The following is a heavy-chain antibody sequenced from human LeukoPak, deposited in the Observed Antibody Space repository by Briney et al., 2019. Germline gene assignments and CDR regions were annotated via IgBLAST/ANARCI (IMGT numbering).Heavy chain of an antibody. V-gene: IGHV3-48*03. Sequence: PGGSLRLSCAASGFSFSSYEMTWVRQAPGKGLEWVSFISSSGSGKNYADSVKGRFTISGDNAKNSLYLQMNSLRAEDTAVYYCARETSIAARNFDYWGQGTLVTVSS. CDR1: GFSFSSYE. CDR2: ISSSGSGK. D-gene: IGHD6-6*01. CDR3: ARETSIAARNFDY. J-gene: IGHJ4*02.